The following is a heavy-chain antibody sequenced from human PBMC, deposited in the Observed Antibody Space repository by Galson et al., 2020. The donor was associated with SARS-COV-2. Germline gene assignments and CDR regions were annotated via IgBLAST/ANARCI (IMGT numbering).Heavy chain of an antibody. V-gene: IGHV1-2*02. Sequence: ASVKVSCKASGYTFTGYYMHWVRQAPGQGLEWMGWINPNSGGTNYVQKFQGRVTMTRDTSISTAYMELSRLRSDDTAVYYCARDPSSSWYNWFDPWGQGTLVTVSS. CDR1: GYTFTGYY. CDR2: INPNSGGT. D-gene: IGHD6-13*01. CDR3: ARDPSSSWYNWFDP. J-gene: IGHJ5*02.